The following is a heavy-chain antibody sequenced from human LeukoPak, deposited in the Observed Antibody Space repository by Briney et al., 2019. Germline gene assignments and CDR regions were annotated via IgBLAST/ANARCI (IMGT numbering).Heavy chain of an antibody. CDR1: GFTFSSYG. CDR2: ISGSGGST. V-gene: IGHV3-23*01. Sequence: GGSLRLSCAASGFTFSSYGMSWVRQAPGKGLEWVSAISGSGGSTYYADSVKGRFTISRDNSKNTLYLQMNSLRAEDTAVYYCAKDLRGDTSTQTGGLDYWGQGTLVTVSS. D-gene: IGHD6-13*01. J-gene: IGHJ4*02. CDR3: AKDLRGDTSTQTGGLDY.